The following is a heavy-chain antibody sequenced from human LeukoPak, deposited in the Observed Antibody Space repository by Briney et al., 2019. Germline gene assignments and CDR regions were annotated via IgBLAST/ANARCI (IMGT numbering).Heavy chain of an antibody. CDR1: GFTFGDYA. CDR2: IRSKAYGGTT. V-gene: IGHV3-49*04. J-gene: IGHJ4*02. D-gene: IGHD1-26*01. Sequence: GGSLRLSGTAAGFTFGDYAMSWVRQAPGKGLGWVGFIRSKAYGGTTEYAASVKGRFTISREDSNSVAYVQMNSLKPEDTAVYYCTARRGGSRLDYWGQGTLVTVSS. CDR3: TARRGGSRLDY.